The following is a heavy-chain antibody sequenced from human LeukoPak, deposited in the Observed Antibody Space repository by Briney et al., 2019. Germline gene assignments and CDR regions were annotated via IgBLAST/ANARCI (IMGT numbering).Heavy chain of an antibody. CDR1: GGSISSGGYY. CDR3: ARELSGPTNWFDP. J-gene: IGHJ5*02. V-gene: IGHV4-31*03. D-gene: IGHD2-15*01. Sequence: SETLSLTCTVSGGSISSGGYYWSWIRQRPGKGLEWIGYIYYSGSTYYNPSLKSRVTISVDTSKNQFSLKLSSVTAADTAVYYCARELSGPTNWFDPWGQGTLVTVSS. CDR2: IYYSGST.